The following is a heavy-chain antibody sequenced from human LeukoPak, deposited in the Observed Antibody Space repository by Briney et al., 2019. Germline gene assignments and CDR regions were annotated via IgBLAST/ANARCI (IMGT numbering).Heavy chain of an antibody. D-gene: IGHD1-7*01. Sequence: GESLKISCKGSGYSFTSYWIGWVRQMPGKGLEWMGIIYPGDSDTRYSPSFQGQVTISADKSISTAYLQWSSLKASDTAMYYCARQNYRRSGSYYYYMDVWGKGTTVTVSS. V-gene: IGHV5-51*01. J-gene: IGHJ6*03. CDR1: GYSFTSYW. CDR2: IYPGDSDT. CDR3: ARQNYRRSGSYYYYMDV.